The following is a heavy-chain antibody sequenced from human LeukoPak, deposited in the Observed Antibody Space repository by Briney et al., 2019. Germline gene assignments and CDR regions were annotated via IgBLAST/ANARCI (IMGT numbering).Heavy chain of an antibody. CDR3: ARGTLQLWLHPLLYYGAKPSAYLDY. Sequence: SETLSLTCTVSGGSISSSSYYWGWIRQPPGKGLEWIGSIYYSGSTYYNPSLKSRVTISVDTSKNQFSLKLSSVTAADTAVYYCARGTLQLWLHPLLYYGAKPSAYLDYWGQGTLVTVSS. CDR2: IYYSGST. CDR1: GGSISSSSYY. J-gene: IGHJ4*02. D-gene: IGHD5-18*01. V-gene: IGHV4-39*07.